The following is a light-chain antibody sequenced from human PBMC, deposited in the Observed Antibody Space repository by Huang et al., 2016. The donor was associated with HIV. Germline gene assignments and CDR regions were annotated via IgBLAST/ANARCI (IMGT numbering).Light chain of an antibody. Sequence: IVMTQSPGTLTVSPGERATLSCRASQSVSSNLAWYQQKPGQTPRLLIYGASTRATGIPARFSGSGSGTEFTLTSSSLQSEDFGVYYCHQYTKWPSWTFGQGTKVEIK. V-gene: IGKV3-15*01. CDR2: GAS. J-gene: IGKJ1*01. CDR3: HQYTKWPSWT. CDR1: QSVSSN.